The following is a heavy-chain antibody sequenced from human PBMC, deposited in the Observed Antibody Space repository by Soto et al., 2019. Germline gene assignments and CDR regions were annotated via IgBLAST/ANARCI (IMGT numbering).Heavy chain of an antibody. CDR3: ARETSVAGPEYYFDY. Sequence: GGSLRLSCAASGFTVSSNYMSWVRQAPGKGLEWVSVIYSGGSTYYADSVKGRFTISRDNSKNTLYLQMNSLRAEDTAVYYCARETSVAGPEYYFDYWGQGTLVTVSS. V-gene: IGHV3-66*01. J-gene: IGHJ4*02. CDR1: GFTVSSNY. CDR2: IYSGGST. D-gene: IGHD6-19*01.